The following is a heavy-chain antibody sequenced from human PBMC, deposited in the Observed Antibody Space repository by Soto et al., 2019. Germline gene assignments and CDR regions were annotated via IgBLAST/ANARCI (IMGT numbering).Heavy chain of an antibody. J-gene: IGHJ4*02. CDR3: ARSGNGSGSSPAPS. V-gene: IGHV4-59*01. CDR1: GDSITSYY. Sequence: PSETLSLACTVSGDSITSYYWSWIRQPPGKGLEWIGYVYFSGSSKYNPSLKSRITISVDRSKNQFSLKLSSVTAADTAVYYCARSGNGSGSSPAPSRGKGTSVPVSS. CDR2: VYFSGSS. D-gene: IGHD3-10*01.